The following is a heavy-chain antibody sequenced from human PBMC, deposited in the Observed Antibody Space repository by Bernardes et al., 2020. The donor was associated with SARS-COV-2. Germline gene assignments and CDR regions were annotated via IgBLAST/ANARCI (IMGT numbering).Heavy chain of an antibody. Sequence: GGPLRLLCGACGFTFRSYGVHWVRRAPGKGLEWVDVIWYDGSDKYYADSVKGRFTISRDNSKNTLYLQMNSLRAEDTAVYYCARALRSAGYSYYYGMDVWGQGTTVTVSS. V-gene: IGHV3-33*01. CDR3: ARALRSAGYSYYYGMDV. D-gene: IGHD5-12*01. CDR2: IWYDGSDK. CDR1: GFTFRSYG. J-gene: IGHJ6*02.